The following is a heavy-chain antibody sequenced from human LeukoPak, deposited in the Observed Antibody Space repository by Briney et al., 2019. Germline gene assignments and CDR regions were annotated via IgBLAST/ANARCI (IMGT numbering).Heavy chain of an antibody. CDR1: GYRFTDYW. CDR3: ARGAAGTTPDYYYFGLDV. Sequence: GESLKISCKGSGYRFTDYWIGWVRQMPGKGLEWMGIIYPGDSDTRYSPCFQGQVTISADKSINTAHLQWSSLKASDTAMYYCARGAAGTTPDYYYFGLDVWGQGTTVRVSS. CDR2: IYPGDSDT. V-gene: IGHV5-51*01. J-gene: IGHJ6*02. D-gene: IGHD1-7*01.